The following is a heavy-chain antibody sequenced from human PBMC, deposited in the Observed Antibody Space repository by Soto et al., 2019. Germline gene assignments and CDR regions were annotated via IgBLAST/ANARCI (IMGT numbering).Heavy chain of an antibody. Sequence: HVNLVESGGGVVQPGRSLRLSCAASGFTFSYYGMHWVRQAPGQGLEWVTFIWFDGSTEFYRDSVKGRFSISRDNSNNTLYLQMNSLRADDTALYYCARVSTGDTSPNYFDFWGQGTLVNVSS. D-gene: IGHD2-21*02. CDR2: IWFDGSTE. V-gene: IGHV3-33*01. CDR3: ARVSTGDTSPNYFDF. J-gene: IGHJ4*02. CDR1: GFTFSYYG.